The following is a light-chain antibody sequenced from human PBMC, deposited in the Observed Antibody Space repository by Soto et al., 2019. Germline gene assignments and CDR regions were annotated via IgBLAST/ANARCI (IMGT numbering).Light chain of an antibody. CDR2: DVT. Sequence: QSALTQPASVSGSPGQSIAISCTGTNSDVGGYNSVSWYQQHPGKVPKIMIYDVTIRPSGVPDRFSGSKSGNTASLTISGLQAEDEADYYCSSYGSITPLVFGTGTKVTVL. CDR3: SSYGSITPLV. CDR1: NSDVGGYNS. V-gene: IGLV2-14*01. J-gene: IGLJ1*01.